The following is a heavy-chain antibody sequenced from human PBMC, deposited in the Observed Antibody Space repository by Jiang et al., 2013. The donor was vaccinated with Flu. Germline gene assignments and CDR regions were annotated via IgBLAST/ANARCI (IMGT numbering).Heavy chain of an antibody. V-gene: IGHV5-10-1*01. Sequence: RIDPSDSYTNYSPSLQGHVTISADKSISTAYLQWSSLKASDTAMYYCARQGEGQWLPGNWFDPWGQGTLVTVSS. J-gene: IGHJ5*02. CDR2: IDPSDSYT. D-gene: IGHD6-19*01. CDR3: ARQGEGQWLPGNWFDP.